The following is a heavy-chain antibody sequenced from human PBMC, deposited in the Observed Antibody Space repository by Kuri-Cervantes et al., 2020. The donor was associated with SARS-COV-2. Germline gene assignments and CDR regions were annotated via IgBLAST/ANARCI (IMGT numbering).Heavy chain of an antibody. V-gene: IGHV3-21*01. J-gene: IGHJ4*02. CDR2: ISSSSSYI. D-gene: IGHD1-26*01. Sequence: GGSLRLSCAASGFTFNSYSMNWVRQAPGKGLQWVSSISSSSSYIYYADSVKGRFTISRDNAKNSLYLQMNSLRAEDTAVYYCARDQSGSYYFGYFDYWGQGTLVTVSS. CDR1: GFTFNSYS. CDR3: ARDQSGSYYFGYFDY.